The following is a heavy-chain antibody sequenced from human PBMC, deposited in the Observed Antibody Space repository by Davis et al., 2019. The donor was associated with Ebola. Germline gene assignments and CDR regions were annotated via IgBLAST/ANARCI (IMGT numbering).Heavy chain of an antibody. Sequence: GESLKISCAASGFTFGGYGMHWVRQAPGKGLEWLANIYKDGSQINYADSVKGRFTISRDNAKNSLYLQMNSLRAEDTAVYYCAKDRRQLVGIDHWGQGTLVTVSS. CDR3: AKDRRQLVGIDH. CDR1: GFTFGGYG. CDR2: IYKDGSQI. D-gene: IGHD6-6*01. J-gene: IGHJ4*02. V-gene: IGHV3-7*01.